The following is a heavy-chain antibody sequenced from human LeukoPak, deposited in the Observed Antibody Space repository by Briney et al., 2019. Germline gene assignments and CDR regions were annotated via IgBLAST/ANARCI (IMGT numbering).Heavy chain of an antibody. J-gene: IGHJ4*02. CDR2: ISSNGIST. Sequence: PGGSLRLSCAASGFTFSSYAMHWVRQAPGKGLEYVSAISSNGISTYYANSVKGRFTISRDNSKNTLYLQLGSLRAEDMAVYYCGRTQYTEAGPVDNWGQGTLVTVSS. D-gene: IGHD6-19*01. CDR3: GRTQYTEAGPVDN. V-gene: IGHV3-64*01. CDR1: GFTFSSYA.